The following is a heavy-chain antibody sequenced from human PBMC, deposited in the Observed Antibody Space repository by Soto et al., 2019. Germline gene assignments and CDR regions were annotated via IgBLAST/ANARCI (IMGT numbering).Heavy chain of an antibody. CDR1: GGSFSGYY. CDR2: INHSGST. V-gene: IGHV4-34*01. CDR3: ARGREYYGSGSYYNVMSRHSAHYYYYGMDV. J-gene: IGHJ6*02. Sequence: PSETLSLTCAVYGGSFSGYYWTWIRQPPGTGLEWIGEINHSGSTNYNPSLKSRVTISVDTSKNQFSLKLTSVTAADTAVYYCARGREYYGSGSYYNVMSRHSAHYYYYGMDVWGQGTTVTVSS. D-gene: IGHD3-10*01.